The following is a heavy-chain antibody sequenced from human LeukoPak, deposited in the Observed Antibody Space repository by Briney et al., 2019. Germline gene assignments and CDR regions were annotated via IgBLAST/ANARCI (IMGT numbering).Heavy chain of an antibody. Sequence: SETLSLTCTVSGGSMSSYYWNWIRQPAGKGLEWIGRIYTTGSTNNNPSLKSRVTISVDTARKQFSLKLSSVTAADTAMYYCARGMVRGIIRNDGFDIWGQGTMVTVSA. CDR2: IYTTGST. CDR1: GGSMSSYY. V-gene: IGHV4-4*07. CDR3: ARGMVRGIIRNDGFDI. D-gene: IGHD3-10*01. J-gene: IGHJ3*02.